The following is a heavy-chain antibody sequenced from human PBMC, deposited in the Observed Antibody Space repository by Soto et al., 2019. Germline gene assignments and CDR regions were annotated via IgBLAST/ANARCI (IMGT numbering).Heavy chain of an antibody. CDR3: ARVRTMEIAVRPVDY. V-gene: IGHV3-30-3*01. D-gene: IGHD3-10*01. CDR1: GFTFSTYA. Sequence: LRLSCAASGFTFSTYAMHWVRQAPGKGLEWVAVISNDGNSKYYAASVKGQFTISRDNSKNTLYLQMSSLRAEDTAVYYCARVRTMEIAVRPVDYWGQGTLVTVSS. CDR2: ISNDGNSK. J-gene: IGHJ4*02.